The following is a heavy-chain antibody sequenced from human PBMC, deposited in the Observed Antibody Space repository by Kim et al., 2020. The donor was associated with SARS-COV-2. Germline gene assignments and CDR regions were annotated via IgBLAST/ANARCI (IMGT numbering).Heavy chain of an antibody. Sequence: GGSLRLSCAASGFTFSSYGMHWVRQAPGKGLEWVAVIWYDGSNKYYADSVKGRFTISRDNSKNTLYLQMNSLRAEDTAVYYCARVPVRGVIRFWFDPWGQGTLVTVSS. CDR1: GFTFSSYG. D-gene: IGHD3-10*01. CDR2: IWYDGSNK. V-gene: IGHV3-33*01. J-gene: IGHJ5*02. CDR3: ARVPVRGVIRFWFDP.